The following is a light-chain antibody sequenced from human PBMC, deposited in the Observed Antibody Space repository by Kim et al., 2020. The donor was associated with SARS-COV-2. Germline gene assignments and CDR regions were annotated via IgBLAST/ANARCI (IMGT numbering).Light chain of an antibody. V-gene: IGKV1-39*01. CDR1: RVVNNY. CDR3: QQSFSPPRT. J-gene: IGKJ4*01. CDR2: TTS. Sequence: ASLGDRVTLTCRTSRVVNNYVNWYQQKPGKAPTLLISTTSYLQNGVPSRFSGSGSETEFTLTISGLQPEDFATYYCQQSFSPPRTFGGGTKVDIK.